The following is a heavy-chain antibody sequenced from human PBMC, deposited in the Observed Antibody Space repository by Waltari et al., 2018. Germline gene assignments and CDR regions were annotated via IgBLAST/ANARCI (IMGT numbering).Heavy chain of an antibody. V-gene: IGHV3-53*01. CDR3: AGSGECSGGSCYDYYYYGMDV. J-gene: IGHJ6*02. Sequence: EVQLVESGGGLIQPGGSLRLSCAASGFTVSSNYMSWVRQAPGKGLEWVSVIYRGGSTYYADSVKGRLTISRDNSKNTLYLQMNSLRAEDTAVYYCAGSGECSGGSCYDYYYYGMDVWGQGTTVTVSS. CDR2: IYRGGST. CDR1: GFTVSSNY. D-gene: IGHD2-15*01.